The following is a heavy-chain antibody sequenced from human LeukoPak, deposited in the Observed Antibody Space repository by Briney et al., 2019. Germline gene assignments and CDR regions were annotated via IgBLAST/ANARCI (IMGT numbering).Heavy chain of an antibody. CDR3: TGFGEGY. V-gene: IGHV3-15*01. D-gene: IGHD3-10*01. CDR2: IKSKNHGGTI. J-gene: IGHJ4*02. Sequence: GGSLRLSCAASGFTFSNAWMGWVRQAPGKGLEWVGLIKSKNHGGTIDYAEPVKGRFTISRDDSKNTLYLQMNSLETEDTAVYYCTGFGEGYWGQGTPVTVSS. CDR1: GFTFSNAW.